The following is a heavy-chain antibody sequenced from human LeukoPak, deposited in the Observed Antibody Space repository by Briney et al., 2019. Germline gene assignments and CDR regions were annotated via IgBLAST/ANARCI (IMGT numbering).Heavy chain of an antibody. J-gene: IGHJ4*02. Sequence: PSETLSLTCTDSGGSISSSSYYWGWIRQPPGKGLEWIGSIYYSGSTYYNPSLKSRVTISVDTSKNQFSLKLSSVTAADTAVYYCARQGEQWLDYFDYWGQGTLVTVSS. CDR1: GGSISSSSYY. CDR3: ARQGEQWLDYFDY. D-gene: IGHD6-19*01. CDR2: IYYSGST. V-gene: IGHV4-39*01.